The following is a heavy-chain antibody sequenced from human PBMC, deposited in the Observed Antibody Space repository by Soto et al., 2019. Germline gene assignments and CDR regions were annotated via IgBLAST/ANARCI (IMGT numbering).Heavy chain of an antibody. Sequence: SETLSLTCTVSGGSISSYYWSWIRQPPGKGLEWIGYIYYSGSTNYNPSLKSRVTISVDTSKNQFSLKLSSVTAADTAVYYCARGSGYDWGLFDYWGQGTLVIVSS. CDR3: ARGSGYDWGLFDY. V-gene: IGHV4-59*01. D-gene: IGHD5-12*01. CDR1: GGSISSYY. J-gene: IGHJ4*02. CDR2: IYYSGST.